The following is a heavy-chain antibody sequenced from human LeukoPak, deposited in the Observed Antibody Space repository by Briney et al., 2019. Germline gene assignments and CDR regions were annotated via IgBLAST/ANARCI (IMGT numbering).Heavy chain of an antibody. CDR2: INYSGST. Sequence: SETLSLTCTVSGGSISSSSYYWGWIRQPPGKGLEWIGSINYSGSTYYNPSLKSRVTISVDTSKNQVSLKLNSVTAADTAVYCCTRLMYYDYVWGSYPLGPFDYWGQGTLVTVSS. CDR3: TRLMYYDYVWGSYPLGPFDY. V-gene: IGHV4-39*01. D-gene: IGHD3-16*01. J-gene: IGHJ4*02. CDR1: GGSISSSSYY.